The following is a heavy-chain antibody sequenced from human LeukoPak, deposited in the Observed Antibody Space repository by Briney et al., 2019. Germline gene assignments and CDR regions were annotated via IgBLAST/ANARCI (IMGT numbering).Heavy chain of an antibody. D-gene: IGHD3-22*01. CDR3: ARAVPSTYYYDSSGYPDY. CDR2: ISSSSSYI. V-gene: IGHV3-21*01. CDR1: GFTFSSYS. Sequence: GGSLRLSCAASGFTFSSYSMNWVRQAPGKGLERVSSISSSSSYIYYADSVKSRFTISRDNAKNSLYLQMNSLRAEDTAVYYCARAVPSTYYYDSSGYPDYWGQGTLVTVSS. J-gene: IGHJ4*02.